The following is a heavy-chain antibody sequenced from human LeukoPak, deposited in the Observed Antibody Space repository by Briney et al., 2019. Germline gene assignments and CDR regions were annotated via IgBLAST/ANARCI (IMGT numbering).Heavy chain of an antibody. CDR3: ARDLKPWGSGSSGY. CDR2: ISSGSSYI. Sequence: GGSLRLSCAASGFTLSRYSMNWVRQAPGKGLDWVSSISSGSSYIYYAGSVKGRFTISRDNAKNSLYLQMNSLRAEDTAVYYCARDLKPWGSGSSGYWGQGTPVTVSS. V-gene: IGHV3-21*04. J-gene: IGHJ4*02. D-gene: IGHD3-10*01. CDR1: GFTLSRYS.